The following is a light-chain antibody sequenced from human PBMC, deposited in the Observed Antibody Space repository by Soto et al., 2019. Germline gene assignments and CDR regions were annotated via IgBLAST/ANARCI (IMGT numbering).Light chain of an antibody. CDR2: EVS. CDR3: GSYTTSRVI. J-gene: IGLJ2*01. CDR1: SSDVGGYNY. V-gene: IGLV2-14*01. Sequence: QSALTQPASVSGSPGHSITISCTGTSSDVGGYNYVSWYQQHPGKAPKLMIDEVSNRPSGVSNRFSGYKSGNTASLTISLLQAEDGADYYCGSYTTSRVIFGGGTKLTVL.